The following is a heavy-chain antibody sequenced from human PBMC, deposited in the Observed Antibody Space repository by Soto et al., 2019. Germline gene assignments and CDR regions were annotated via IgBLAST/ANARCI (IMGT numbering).Heavy chain of an antibody. J-gene: IGHJ1*01. V-gene: IGHV3-30-3*01. CDR2: ISPDGGNQ. D-gene: IGHD6-6*01. Sequence: LRLSCVASGFIFSDYAMRWARHAPGKGLVWVALISPDGGNQYYSESAKGRFTISRDNSKNTLYLQMNDLRPDDTALYYCARENSRIAPRLFQHWGHGSLVTVSS. CDR3: ARENSRIAPRLFQH. CDR1: GFIFSDYA.